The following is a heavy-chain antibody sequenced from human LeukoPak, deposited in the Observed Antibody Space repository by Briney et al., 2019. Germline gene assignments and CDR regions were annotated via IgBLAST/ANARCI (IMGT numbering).Heavy chain of an antibody. D-gene: IGHD3-22*01. V-gene: IGHV1-69*05. J-gene: IGHJ4*02. CDR3: AGDSKYYYDSSGYYGTSYFDY. CDR1: GGTFSSYA. CDR2: IIPIFGTA. Sequence: ASVKVSCKASGGTFSSYAISWVRQAPGQGLEWMGRIIPIFGTANYAQKFQGRVTITTDESTSTAYMELSSLRSKDTAVYYCAGDSKYYYDSSGYYGTSYFDYWGQGTLVTVSS.